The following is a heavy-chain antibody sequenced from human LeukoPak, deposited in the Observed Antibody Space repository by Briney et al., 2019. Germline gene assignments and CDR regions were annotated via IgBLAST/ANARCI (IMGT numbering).Heavy chain of an antibody. CDR2: KKSKTDGGTT. CDR1: GFTFSNAW. Sequence: GGSLTLSCAPSGFTFSNAWMSWVRQAPEEGLEWVGRKKSKTDGGTTDYAAAVKGRFTISRDDSKNTLYLQMDSLKTEDTAVYYCSTALGATTLFYDGFDIWGQGTMVTVSS. J-gene: IGHJ3*02. D-gene: IGHD1-26*01. CDR3: STALGATTLFYDGFDI. V-gene: IGHV3-15*01.